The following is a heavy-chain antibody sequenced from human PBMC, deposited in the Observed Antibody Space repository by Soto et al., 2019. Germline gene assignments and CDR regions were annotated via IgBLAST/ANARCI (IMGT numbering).Heavy chain of an antibody. CDR1: GFTFSSYG. CDR2: ISYDGSNK. CDR3: AKDTLNYGDYAGGYYYYYGMDV. D-gene: IGHD4-17*01. J-gene: IGHJ6*02. Sequence: PGGSLRLSCAASGFTFSSYGMHWVRQAPGKGLEWVAVISYDGSNKYYADSVKGRFTISRDNSKNTLYLQMNSLRAEGTAVYYCAKDTLNYGDYAGGYYYYYGMDVWGQGTTVTVSS. V-gene: IGHV3-30*18.